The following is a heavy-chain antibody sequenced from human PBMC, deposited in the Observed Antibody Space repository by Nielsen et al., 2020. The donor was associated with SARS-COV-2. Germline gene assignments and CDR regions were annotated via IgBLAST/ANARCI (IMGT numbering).Heavy chain of an antibody. CDR1: GFTFSSYA. CDR3: AKDGVVRGDALDL. Sequence: GGSLRLSCAASGFTFSSYAMHWVRQAPGKGLEWVAVISYDGSNKYYADSVKGRFSISRDNSKNTLFLQMHSLRVEDTALYYCAKDGVVRGDALDLWGQGTMVTVSS. J-gene: IGHJ3*01. V-gene: IGHV3-30-3*02. D-gene: IGHD3-10*01. CDR2: ISYDGSNK.